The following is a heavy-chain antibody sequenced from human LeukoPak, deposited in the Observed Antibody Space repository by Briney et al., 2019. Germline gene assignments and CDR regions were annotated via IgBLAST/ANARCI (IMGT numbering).Heavy chain of an antibody. D-gene: IGHD1-14*01. J-gene: IGHJ6*02. Sequence: PSQTLSLTCTVSGGSISSGDYYWSWIRQPPGKGLEWIGYIYYSGSTYYNPSLKSRVTISVDTSKNQFSLKLSSVTAADTAVYYCARDSPTDPEDYYYGMDVWGQGTTVTVSS. CDR2: IYYSGST. CDR1: GGSISSGDYY. CDR3: ARDSPTDPEDYYYGMDV. V-gene: IGHV4-30-4*01.